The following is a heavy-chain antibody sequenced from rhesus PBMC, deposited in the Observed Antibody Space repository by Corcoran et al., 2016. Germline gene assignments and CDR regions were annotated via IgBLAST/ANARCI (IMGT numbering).Heavy chain of an antibody. J-gene: IGHJ4*01. D-gene: IGHD3-16*01. CDR1: GGSISSNY. Sequence: QLQLQESGPGLVKPSETLSLTCAVSGGSISSNYWSWIRQPPGKGLEWIGRNSGIGGSTHYNPSLKSRGTISTDTSKNQFSLKLSSVTAADTAVYYCAAPLSGSYYYHYFDYWGQGVLVTVSS. CDR3: AAPLSGSYYYHYFDY. CDR2: NSGIGGST. V-gene: IGHV4-173*01.